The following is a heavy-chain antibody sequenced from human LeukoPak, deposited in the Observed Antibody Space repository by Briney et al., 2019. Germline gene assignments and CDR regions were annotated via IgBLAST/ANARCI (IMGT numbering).Heavy chain of an antibody. Sequence: GGSLRLSCTASGFTFGDYAMSWVRQAPGKGLEWVANIKQDGSEKYCVDSVKGRFTISRDNAKNSLYLQMNSLRAEDTAVYYCARGYSAVGYWGQGTLVTVSS. CDR2: IKQDGSEK. V-gene: IGHV3-7*01. D-gene: IGHD2-15*01. CDR3: ARGYSAVGY. CDR1: GFTFGDYA. J-gene: IGHJ4*02.